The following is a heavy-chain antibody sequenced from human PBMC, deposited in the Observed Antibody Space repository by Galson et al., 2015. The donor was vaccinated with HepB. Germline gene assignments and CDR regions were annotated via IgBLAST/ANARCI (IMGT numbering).Heavy chain of an antibody. V-gene: IGHV3-23*01. Sequence: SLRLSCAGSAFAFSSYAMNWVRQAPGKGLEWVSDITGSGGSTDYADSVTGRFTISRDNSKNSLYLQMNSLRAEDTAVYYCATAGHYYDNSGYFFDYWGQGTLVTVSS. CDR1: AFAFSSYA. J-gene: IGHJ4*02. CDR2: ITGSGGST. D-gene: IGHD3-22*01. CDR3: ATAGHYYDNSGYFFDY.